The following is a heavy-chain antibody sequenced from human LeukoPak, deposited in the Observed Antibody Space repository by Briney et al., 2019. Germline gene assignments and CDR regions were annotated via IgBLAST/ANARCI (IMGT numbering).Heavy chain of an antibody. CDR2: ISGSGGIT. V-gene: IGHV3-23*01. CDR3: AKDEDIVVVVAATTFDY. D-gene: IGHD2-15*01. Sequence: GGSLRLSCAASGFTFSSYAMSWVRQAPGKGLEWVSAISGSGGITYYADSVKGRFTISRDNSKNTLYLQMNSLRAEDTAVYYCAKDEDIVVVVAATTFDYWGQGTLVTVSS. J-gene: IGHJ4*02. CDR1: GFTFSSYA.